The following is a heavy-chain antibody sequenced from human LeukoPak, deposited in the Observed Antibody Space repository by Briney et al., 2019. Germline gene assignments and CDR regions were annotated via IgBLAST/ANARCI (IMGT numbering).Heavy chain of an antibody. CDR1: GFTFSSYG. Sequence: GGSLRLSCAASGFTFSSYGMHWVRQAPGKGLEWVAVISYDGSNQYYADSVKGRFTISRDNSKNTLYLQMNSLRAEDTAVYYCAKNKGGGYGNDGFDIWGRGTMVTVSS. CDR2: ISYDGSNQ. CDR3: AKNKGGGYGNDGFDI. D-gene: IGHD3-16*01. V-gene: IGHV3-30*18. J-gene: IGHJ3*02.